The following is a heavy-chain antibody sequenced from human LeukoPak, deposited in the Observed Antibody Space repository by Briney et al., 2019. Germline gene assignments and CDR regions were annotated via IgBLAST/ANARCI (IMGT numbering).Heavy chain of an antibody. J-gene: IGHJ4*02. V-gene: IGHV3-7*04. D-gene: IGHD3-22*01. CDR2: IKEAGTET. CDR1: GFAFSSYG. Sequence: PGRSLRLSCAATGFAFSSYGMHWVRQVPGKGLEWVATIKEAGTETFYVDSVKGRFTISRDNAKNSLFLQMNSLRAEDTAVYFCATDDLKNRGYYNIEDWGQGTLVTVSS. CDR3: ATDDLKNRGYYNIED.